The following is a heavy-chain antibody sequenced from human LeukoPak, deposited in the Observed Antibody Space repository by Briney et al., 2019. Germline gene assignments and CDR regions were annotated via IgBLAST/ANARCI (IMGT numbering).Heavy chain of an antibody. J-gene: IGHJ6*03. V-gene: IGHV1-18*04. CDR3: ARVVWPRYYDFWSGYYRGYYYYMDV. Sequence: ASVKVSCKASGYTFTSYYMHWVRQAPGQGLEWMGWISAYNGNTNYAQKLQGRVTMTTDTSTSTAYMELRSLRSDDTAVYYCARVVWPRYYDFWSGYYRGYYYYMDVWGKGTTVTVSS. CDR2: ISAYNGNT. CDR1: GYTFTSYY. D-gene: IGHD3-3*01.